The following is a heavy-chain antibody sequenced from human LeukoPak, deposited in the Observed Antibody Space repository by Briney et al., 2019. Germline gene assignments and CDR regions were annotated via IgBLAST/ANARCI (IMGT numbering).Heavy chain of an antibody. J-gene: IGHJ4*02. V-gene: IGHV1-46*01. Sequence: ASVKVSCKASGYTFTSYYMHWVRQAPGQGLEWMGIINPSGGSTSYARKFQGRVTMTRDTSTSTVYMELSSLRSEDTAVYYCARLNRRRDGYHYYFDYWGQGTLVTVSS. CDR3: ARLNRRRDGYHYYFDY. D-gene: IGHD5-24*01. CDR1: GYTFTSYY. CDR2: INPSGGST.